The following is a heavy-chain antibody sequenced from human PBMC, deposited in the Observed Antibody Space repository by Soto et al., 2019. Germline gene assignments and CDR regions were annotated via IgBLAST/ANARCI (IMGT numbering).Heavy chain of an antibody. CDR1: GFTLSSYW. D-gene: IGHD6-13*01. V-gene: IGHV3-7*01. CDR2: IKHDGTEK. CDR3: ARTIGGADAF. J-gene: IGHJ4*02. Sequence: EVQLVESGGGLVQPGGSLRLSCAASGFTLSSYWMHWVRQTPGKGLEWVANIKHDGTEKYYVDSVKGRFTISRDNAQNSLYLQMNSLRAEDTAVYFCARTIGGADAFWGQGPLVTVSS.